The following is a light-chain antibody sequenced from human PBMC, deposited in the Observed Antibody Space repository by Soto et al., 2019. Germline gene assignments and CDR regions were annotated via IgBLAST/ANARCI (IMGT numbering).Light chain of an antibody. CDR1: QGISSA. V-gene: IGKV1-13*02. J-gene: IGKJ2*01. CDR3: QQFNSYSYT. Sequence: AIQLTQSPSSLSASVGDRVTITCRASQGISSALAWYQQKPGKAPKLLIYDASSLESEVPSRFSGSGSGTDFTLTISSLQPEDFATYYCQQFNSYSYTFGQGTKLEIK. CDR2: DAS.